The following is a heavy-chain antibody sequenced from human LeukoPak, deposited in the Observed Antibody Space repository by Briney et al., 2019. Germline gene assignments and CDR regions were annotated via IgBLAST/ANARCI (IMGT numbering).Heavy chain of an antibody. CDR3: ATHSSGYYYYFDY. Sequence: ASVKVSCKASGGTFSSYAISWVRQAPGQGLEWMGRIIPILGIANYAQKFQGRVTITADKSTSTAYMELSSLRSEDTAVYYCATHSSGYYYYFDYWGQGTLVTVSS. J-gene: IGHJ4*02. V-gene: IGHV1-69*04. CDR1: GGTFSSYA. CDR2: IIPILGIA. D-gene: IGHD3-22*01.